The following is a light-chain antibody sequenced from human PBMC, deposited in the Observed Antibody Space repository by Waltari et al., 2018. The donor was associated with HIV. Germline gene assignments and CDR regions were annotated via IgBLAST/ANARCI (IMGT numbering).Light chain of an antibody. V-gene: IGLV2-23*02. J-gene: IGLJ2*01. Sequence: QSALTLPSSVPGSFGQSITSLCTGTPSDGGRSHLVSWYQHHPGKAPKLIIYEVSKRPSGVSNPFSGSKSANTASLTVSGLQDEDEADYYCCSYAVNSIPFGGGTKLTVL. CDR1: PSDGGRSHL. CDR2: EVS. CDR3: CSYAVNSIP.